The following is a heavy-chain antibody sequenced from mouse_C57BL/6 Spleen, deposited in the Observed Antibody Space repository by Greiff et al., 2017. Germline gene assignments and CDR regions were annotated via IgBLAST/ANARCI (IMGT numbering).Heavy chain of an antibody. J-gene: IGHJ2*01. V-gene: IGHV1-63*01. Sequence: QVQLQQSGAERVRPGTSVKMSCKASGYTFTNYWIGWAKQRPGHGLEWIGDIYPGGGYTNYNEKFKSKATLTVDTSSSTAYMQLSSLTSEDSAVYYCARYYYGSSPYYFDYWGQGTTLTVSS. D-gene: IGHD1-1*01. CDR1: GYTFTNYW. CDR2: IYPGGGYT. CDR3: ARYYYGSSPYYFDY.